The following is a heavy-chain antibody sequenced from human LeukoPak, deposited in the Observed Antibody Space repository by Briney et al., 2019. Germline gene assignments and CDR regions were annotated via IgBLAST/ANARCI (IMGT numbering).Heavy chain of an antibody. CDR1: GFTFSSYD. CDR3: ARGKAYSSGWSEEFDY. Sequence: PGGSLRLPCAASGFTFSSYDMHWVRQATGKGLEWVSAIGTAGDTYYPGSVKGRFTISRENAKNSLYLQMNSLRAGDTAVYYCARGKAYSSGWSEEFDYWGQGTLVTVSS. J-gene: IGHJ4*02. D-gene: IGHD6-19*01. CDR2: IGTAGDT. V-gene: IGHV3-13*01.